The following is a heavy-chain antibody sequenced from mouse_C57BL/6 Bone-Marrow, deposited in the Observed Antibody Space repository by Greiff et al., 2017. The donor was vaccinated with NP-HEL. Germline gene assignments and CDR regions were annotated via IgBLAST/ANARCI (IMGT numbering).Heavy chain of an antibody. Sequence: EVQLQQSGPELVKPGASVKISCKASGYTFTDYYMNWVKQSHGKSLEWIGDINPNNGGTSYNQKFKGKATLTVDKSSSTAYMELRSLTSEDSAVYYCARATYYDYDGAMDDWGQGTSVTVSS. V-gene: IGHV1-26*01. CDR1: GYTFTDYY. D-gene: IGHD2-4*01. J-gene: IGHJ4*01. CDR2: INPNNGGT. CDR3: ARATYYDYDGAMDD.